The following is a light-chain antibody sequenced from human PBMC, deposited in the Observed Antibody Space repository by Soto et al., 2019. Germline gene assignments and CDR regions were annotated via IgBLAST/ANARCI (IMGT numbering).Light chain of an antibody. J-gene: IGKJ1*01. V-gene: IGKV3-20*01. CDR1: QSVTKSY. CDR2: AAS. CDR3: QQYGSSPPT. Sequence: EVVLTQSPGTLPLSPGERAALSCRASQSVTKSYLAWYQQKPGQAPRLLIYAASSRATGISDRFSGSESGTDFTLTINRLEPEDFAVYFCQQYGSSPPTFGQGTKVDIK.